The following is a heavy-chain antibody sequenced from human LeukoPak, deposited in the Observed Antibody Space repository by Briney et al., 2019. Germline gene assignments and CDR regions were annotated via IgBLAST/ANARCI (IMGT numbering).Heavy chain of an antibody. J-gene: IGHJ4*02. CDR1: GVSISSSNR. Sequence: SETLSLTCDVSGVSISSSNRWSWVRQPPGKGLEWIGEIYHSGSTNYNPSLKSRVTISVDTSKNQFSLKLSSVTAADTAVYYCARSLNYYDSSGFDYWGQGTLVTVSS. CDR2: IYHSGST. V-gene: IGHV4-4*02. D-gene: IGHD3-22*01. CDR3: ARSLNYYDSSGFDY.